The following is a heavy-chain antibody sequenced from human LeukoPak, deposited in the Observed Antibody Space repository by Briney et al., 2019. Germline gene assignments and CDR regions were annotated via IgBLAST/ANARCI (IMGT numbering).Heavy chain of an antibody. J-gene: IGHJ4*02. D-gene: IGHD3-22*01. Sequence: GGSLRLSCAASGFTVSSNYMSWVRQAPGNGLEWVSVIYSGGSTYYADSVKGRFTISRDNSKNTLYLQMNSLRAEDTAVYYCARDGGTYYYDSSGYYPQGYFDYWGQGTLVTVSS. CDR3: ARDGGTYYYDSSGYYPQGYFDY. CDR1: GFTVSSNY. V-gene: IGHV3-53*01. CDR2: IYSGGST.